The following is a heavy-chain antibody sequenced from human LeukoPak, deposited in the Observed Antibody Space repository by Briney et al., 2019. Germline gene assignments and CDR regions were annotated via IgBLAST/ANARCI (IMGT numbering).Heavy chain of an antibody. CDR3: AGRPHGDHPYFDY. CDR1: GFTFSSYG. CDR2: ISYDGSNK. Sequence: GGSLRLSCAASGFTFSSYGMHWVRQAPGKGLEWVAVISYDGSNKYYADSVKGRFTISRDNSKNTLFLQMNSLRVEDTAVYYCAGRPHGDHPYFDYWGRGTQVTVSS. D-gene: IGHD4-17*01. J-gene: IGHJ4*02. V-gene: IGHV3-30*03.